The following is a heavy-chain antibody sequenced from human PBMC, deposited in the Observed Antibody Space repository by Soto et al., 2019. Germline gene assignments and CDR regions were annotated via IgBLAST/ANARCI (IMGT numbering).Heavy chain of an antibody. CDR3: DGIRDVRSVSAFLLNRSSDL. Sequence: QGKGLEWIGEINHSGSTNYNPSLKSRVTISVDTSKNQFSLKLSSVTATDFFFQAEDGIRDVRSVSAFLLNRSSDL. D-gene: IGHD3-10*02. CDR2: INHSGST. J-gene: IGHJ2*01. V-gene: IGHV4-34*01.